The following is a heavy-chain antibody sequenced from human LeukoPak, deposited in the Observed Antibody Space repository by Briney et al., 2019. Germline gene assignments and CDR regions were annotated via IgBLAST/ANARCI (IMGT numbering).Heavy chain of an antibody. V-gene: IGHV1-24*01. Sequence: ASVKVSCKVSGYTLTELSMHWVRQAPGKGLEWMGGFDPEDGETIYAQKFQGRVTMTEDTSTDTAYMELSSLRSEDTAVYYCATQGGIAVAGPPRDAFDIWGQGTMVTVSS. CDR3: ATQGGIAVAGPPRDAFDI. J-gene: IGHJ3*02. CDR1: GYTLTELS. D-gene: IGHD6-19*01. CDR2: FDPEDGET.